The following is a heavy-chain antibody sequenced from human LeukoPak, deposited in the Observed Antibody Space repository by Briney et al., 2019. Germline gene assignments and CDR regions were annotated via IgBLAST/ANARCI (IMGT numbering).Heavy chain of an antibody. J-gene: IGHJ4*02. CDR1: GFSFSGYW. Sequence: GGSLRLSCAASGFSFSGYWMNWVRQAPGKGLEWLANINQDGSHEYYLDSVKGRFTISRDNAKNSLYLQMNSLRAEDTALYYCATWGGREDYWGQGTLVTVSP. V-gene: IGHV3-7*01. D-gene: IGHD3-16*01. CDR2: INQDGSHE. CDR3: ATWGGREDY.